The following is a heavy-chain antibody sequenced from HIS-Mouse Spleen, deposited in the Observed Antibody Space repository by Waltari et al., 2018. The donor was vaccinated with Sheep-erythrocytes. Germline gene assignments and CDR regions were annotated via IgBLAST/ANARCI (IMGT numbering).Heavy chain of an antibody. J-gene: IGHJ2*01. CDR3: AKVRTVNYWYFDL. D-gene: IGHD1-1*01. CDR2: ISYDGSNK. V-gene: IGHV3-30*18. Sequence: QVQLVESGGGVVQPGRSLRLPCAASGFPFSSYGLHWVRRAPGKGLEWVAVISYDGSNKYYADSVKGRFTISRDNSKNTLYLQMNSLRAEDTAVYYCAKVRTVNYWYFDLWGRGTLVTVSS. CDR1: GFPFSSYG.